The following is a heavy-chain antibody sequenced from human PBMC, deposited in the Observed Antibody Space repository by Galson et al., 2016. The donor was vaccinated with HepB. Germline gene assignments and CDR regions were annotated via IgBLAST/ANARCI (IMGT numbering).Heavy chain of an antibody. CDR2: INPNGSSA. Sequence: SVKVSCKASGHTFSSYYMHWVRQAPGQGLEWMRIINPNGSSASYAQQFQGRVTMTRGTSTSTLYMELSSLRSEDTAVYYCARGIAKMYWFDPWGQGTLVTVSS. J-gene: IGHJ5*02. CDR3: ARGIAKMYWFDP. CDR1: GHTFSSYY. V-gene: IGHV1-46*01. D-gene: IGHD1-26*01.